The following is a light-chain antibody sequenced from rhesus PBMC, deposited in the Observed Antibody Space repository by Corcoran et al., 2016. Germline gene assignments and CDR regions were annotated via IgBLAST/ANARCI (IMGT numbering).Light chain of an antibody. Sequence: DIQMTQSPSSLSASVGDRVTITCQASQGISNNFAWYPQKPGKVPKLLIYAASTLQSGVPSRFSDSGSGTDFTLTISSLQPEDFATYYCQHGYGIFTFGPGTKLDIK. CDR3: QHGYGIFT. J-gene: IGKJ3*01. V-gene: IGKV1S17*01. CDR2: AAS. CDR1: QGISNN.